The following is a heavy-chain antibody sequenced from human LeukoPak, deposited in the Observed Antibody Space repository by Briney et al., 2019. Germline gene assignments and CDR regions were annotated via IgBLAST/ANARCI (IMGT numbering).Heavy chain of an antibody. CDR3: ARGGLYCSSTSCQGYYYYYYMDV. Sequence: ASVKVSCKAPGGTFSSYAISWVRQAPGQGLEWMGGIIPIFGTANYAQKFQGRVTIPTDESTSTAYMELSSLRSEDTAVYYCARGGLYCSSTSCQGYYYYYYMDVWGKGTTVTVSS. D-gene: IGHD2-2*01. CDR1: GGTFSSYA. J-gene: IGHJ6*03. V-gene: IGHV1-69*05. CDR2: IIPIFGTA.